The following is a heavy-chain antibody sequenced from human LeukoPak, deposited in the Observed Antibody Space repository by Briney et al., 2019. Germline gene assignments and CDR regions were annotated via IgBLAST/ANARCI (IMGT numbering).Heavy chain of an antibody. D-gene: IGHD6-19*01. J-gene: IGHJ4*02. CDR3: AKDRRYSSGWFDY. Sequence: PGGSLRLSCAASGFTFSSYAMSWVRQAPGKGLEWVSAISGRGGSTYYAYSVKGPFTITRDNSKNTLYLQMNSLRAEDTAVYYCAKDRRYSSGWFDYWGQGTLVTVSS. CDR2: ISGRGGST. CDR1: GFTFSSYA. V-gene: IGHV3-23*01.